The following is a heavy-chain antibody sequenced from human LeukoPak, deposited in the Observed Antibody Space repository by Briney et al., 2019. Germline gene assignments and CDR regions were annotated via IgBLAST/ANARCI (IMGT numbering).Heavy chain of an antibody. Sequence: SVKVSCKASGGTFSSYAISWVRQAPGQGLEWMGRIIPILGIANYAQKFQGRVTITADKSTSTAYMELSSLRSEDTAVYYCARYLLAAAGTFDYWGQGTLVTVSS. CDR3: ARYLLAAAGTFDY. CDR1: GGTFSSYA. CDR2: IIPILGIA. J-gene: IGHJ4*02. D-gene: IGHD6-13*01. V-gene: IGHV1-69*04.